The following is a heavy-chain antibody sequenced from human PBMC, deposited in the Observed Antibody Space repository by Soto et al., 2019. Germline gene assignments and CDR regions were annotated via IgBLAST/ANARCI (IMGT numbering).Heavy chain of an antibody. Sequence: QVQLVQSGAEVKKPGSSVKVSCKASGGTFSSYAISWVRQAPGQGLEWMGGIIPMFGTAKYAQKFQGRVTITADESTSTSYMELSSLRSEDTAVYYCARDRCSSSCPNWFDPWGQGTLVTVSS. J-gene: IGHJ5*02. D-gene: IGHD6-13*01. CDR2: IIPMFGTA. CDR1: GGTFSSYA. CDR3: ARDRCSSSCPNWFDP. V-gene: IGHV1-69*12.